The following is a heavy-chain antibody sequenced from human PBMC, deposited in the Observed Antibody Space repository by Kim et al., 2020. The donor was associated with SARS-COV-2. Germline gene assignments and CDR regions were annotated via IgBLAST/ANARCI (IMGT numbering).Heavy chain of an antibody. V-gene: IGHV6-1*01. CDR1: GDSVSSNSAA. J-gene: IGHJ6*02. CDR2: TYYRSKWYN. CDR3: ARAGLSSSWYYYYYGMDV. Sequence: SQTLSLTCAISGDSVSSNSAAWNWIRQSPSRGLEWLGRTYYRSKWYNDYAVSVKSRITINPDTSKNQFSLQLNSVTPEDTAVYYCARAGLSSSWYYYYYGMDVWGQGTTVTVSS. D-gene: IGHD6-13*01.